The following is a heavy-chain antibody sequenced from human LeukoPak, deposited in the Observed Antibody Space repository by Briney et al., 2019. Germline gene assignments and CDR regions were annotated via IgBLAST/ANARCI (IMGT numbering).Heavy chain of an antibody. CDR1: GGSFSGYY. Sequence: SETLSLTCAVYGGSFSGYYWSWIRQPPGKGLEWIGEINHSGSTNYNPSLKSRVTISVDTSKNQFSLKLSSVTAADTAVYYCASTPPPPVAGLNYYYYMDVWGKGTTVTVSS. V-gene: IGHV4-34*01. J-gene: IGHJ6*03. CDR2: INHSGST. CDR3: ASTPPPPVAGLNYYYYMDV. D-gene: IGHD6-19*01.